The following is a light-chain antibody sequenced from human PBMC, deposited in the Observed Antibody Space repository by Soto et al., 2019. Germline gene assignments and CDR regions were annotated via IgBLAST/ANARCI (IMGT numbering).Light chain of an antibody. V-gene: IGKV3-20*01. CDR3: QQYGSSSWT. Sequence: VFTQSPGILGLAPGERDTLSSRASQSVSSSYFAWYQQRFGQAPRLLIYGASSRATGIPDRFSGSGSGTDFTLTISRLEPEDFAVYYCQQYGSSSWTFGQGTKVDIK. J-gene: IGKJ1*01. CDR2: GAS. CDR1: QSVSSSY.